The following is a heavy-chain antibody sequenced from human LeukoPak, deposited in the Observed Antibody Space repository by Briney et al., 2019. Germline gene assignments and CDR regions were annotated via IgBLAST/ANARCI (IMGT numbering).Heavy chain of an antibody. CDR3: AREERGYHLILRKDQYCYMDV. CDR1: GFTFSSYA. J-gene: IGHJ6*03. CDR2: ISYDGSNK. D-gene: IGHD5-12*01. V-gene: IGHV3-30*04. Sequence: GGSLRLSCAASGFTFSSYAMHWVRQAPGKGLEWVAVISYDGSNKYYADSVKGRFTISGDNSKNTLYLQMNSLRAEDTAVYYCAREERGYHLILRKDQYCYMDVWGKGTTVTVSS.